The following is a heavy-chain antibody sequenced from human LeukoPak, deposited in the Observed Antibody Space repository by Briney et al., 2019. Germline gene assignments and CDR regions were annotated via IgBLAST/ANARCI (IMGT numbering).Heavy chain of an antibody. CDR1: GYSFTSYW. V-gene: IGHV5-10-1*01. CDR3: ARRFLGELPDMDV. Sequence: GESLKISCKGSGYSFTSYWISWVRQMPGKGLEWMGRIDPSDSYTKYSPSFQGHVTISGDESISTAYLQWSSLKASDTAMNYCARRFLGELPDMDVWGQGTTVTVSS. D-gene: IGHD1-26*01. J-gene: IGHJ6*02. CDR2: IDPSDSYT.